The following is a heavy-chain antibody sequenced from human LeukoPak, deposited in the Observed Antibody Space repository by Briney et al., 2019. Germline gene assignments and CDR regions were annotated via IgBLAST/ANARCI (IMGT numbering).Heavy chain of an antibody. CDR3: VRRHGGTPEY. CDR1: AFNFNIYV. J-gene: IGHJ4*02. Sequence: GGSLRLSCAASAFNFNIYVMAWVSQAPGKGLEWVSAITYDGRYTDYADSVRGRFTISRDNSKNTLSLQMNSLTAEDTALYYCVRRHGGTPEYWGLGTLVTVSS. V-gene: IGHV3-23*01. CDR2: ITYDGRYT. D-gene: IGHD2/OR15-2a*01.